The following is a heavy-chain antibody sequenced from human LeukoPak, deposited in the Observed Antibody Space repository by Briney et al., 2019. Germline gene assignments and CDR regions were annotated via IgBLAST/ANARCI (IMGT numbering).Heavy chain of an antibody. J-gene: IGHJ6*03. CDR3: ASWGFLEWKTMDV. CDR2: ISSTGGTL. Sequence: GGSLRLSCAASGFTFSDYSMNWVRQTPGNGLEWVSYISSTGGTLYYADSVKGRFTISRDNAKNSLYLQMNSLRAEDTAVYCCASWGFLEWKTMDVWGKGTTVTVSS. CDR1: GFTFSDYS. D-gene: IGHD3-3*01. V-gene: IGHV3-48*01.